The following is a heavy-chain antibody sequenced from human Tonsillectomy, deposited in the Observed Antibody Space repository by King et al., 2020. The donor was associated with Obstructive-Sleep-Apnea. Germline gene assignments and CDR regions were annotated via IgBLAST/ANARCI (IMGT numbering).Heavy chain of an antibody. J-gene: IGHJ4*02. V-gene: IGHV3-30*02. CDR1: GFTFSSYG. D-gene: IGHD3-9*01. CDR3: AKDTPYYDILTGYSPGGFDY. Sequence: VQLVESGGGVVQPGGSLRLSCAASGFTFSSYGMHWVRQAPGKGLEWVAFIRYDGSNKYYADSVKGRFTISRDNSKNTLYLQMNSLRAEDTAVYYCAKDTPYYDILTGYSPGGFDYWGQGTLVTVSS. CDR2: IRYDGSNK.